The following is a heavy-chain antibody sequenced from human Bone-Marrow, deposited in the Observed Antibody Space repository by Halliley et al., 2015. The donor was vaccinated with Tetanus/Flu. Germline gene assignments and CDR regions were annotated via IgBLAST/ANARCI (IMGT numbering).Heavy chain of an antibody. CDR3: ARDPPRGSGDYYYGFDV. Sequence: SLRLSCAASGFSFSTYNMHWVRPAPGKGLEWVAVVFYDGSNQFYGNSVKGRFTISRDNSKNTLYLQMNSLGPADTAIYYCARDPPRGSGDYYYGFDVGGRGTTVTASS. J-gene: IGHJ6*02. V-gene: IGHV3-33*01. CDR2: VFYDGSNQ. D-gene: IGHD3-16*01. CDR1: GFSFSTYN.